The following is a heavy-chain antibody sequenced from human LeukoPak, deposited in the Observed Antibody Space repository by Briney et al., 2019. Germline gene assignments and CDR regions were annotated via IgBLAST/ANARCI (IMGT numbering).Heavy chain of an antibody. V-gene: IGHV1-69*02. D-gene: IGHD3-22*01. CDR1: GGTFSSYT. CDR2: IIPILGIA. J-gene: IGHJ4*02. Sequence: SVKVSCKASGGTFSSYTISWVRQAPGQGLEWMGRIIPILGIANYAQKFQGRVTITADISTSTAYMELSSLRSEDTAVYYCADHYYDSSGYYEYFDYWGQGTLVTVSS. CDR3: ADHYYDSSGYYEYFDY.